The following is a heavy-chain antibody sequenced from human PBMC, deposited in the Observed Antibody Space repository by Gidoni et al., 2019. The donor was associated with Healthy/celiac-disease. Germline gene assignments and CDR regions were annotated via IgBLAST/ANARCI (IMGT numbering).Heavy chain of an antibody. J-gene: IGHJ4*02. Sequence: QVQLVQSGAEVKKPGASVKVSCTSSGYTFTGSYMHWVRQAPGQGLEWMGWINPNSGGTNYAKKFQGRVTMTRDTSISTAYMELSRLRSDDTAVYYCARAMAVAGDYWGQGTLVTVSS. V-gene: IGHV1-2*02. CDR1: GYTFTGSY. CDR2: INPNSGGT. CDR3: ARAMAVAGDY. D-gene: IGHD6-19*01.